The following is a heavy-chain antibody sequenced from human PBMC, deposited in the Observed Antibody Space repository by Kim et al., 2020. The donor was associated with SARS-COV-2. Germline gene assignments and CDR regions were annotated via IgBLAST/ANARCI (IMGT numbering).Heavy chain of an antibody. D-gene: IGHD3-10*01. V-gene: IGHV4-59*01. CDR3: ARVPVGSYYGSGSFGWFDP. CDR2: IYYSGST. J-gene: IGHJ5*02. CDR1: GGSISSYY. Sequence: SETLSLTCTVSGGSISSYYWSWIRQPPGKGLEWIGYIYYSGSTNYNPSLKSRVTISVDTSKNQFSLKLSSVTAADTAVYYCARVPVGSYYGSGSFGWFDPWGQGTLVTVSS.